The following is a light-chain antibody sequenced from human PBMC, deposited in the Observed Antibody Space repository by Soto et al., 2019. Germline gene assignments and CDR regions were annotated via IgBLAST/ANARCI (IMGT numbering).Light chain of an antibody. Sequence: IPMTQSLSTLSASIGDRVTITCRASQSINNRLAWYHRMPGKAPNLLIFDASSLESGDPSRCRGSVAETECTLTISGLQPVDLTTYYCQQFIDGLTFGHGTKVETK. CDR3: QQFIDGLT. V-gene: IGKV1-5*01. CDR1: QSINNR. CDR2: DAS. J-gene: IGKJ1*01.